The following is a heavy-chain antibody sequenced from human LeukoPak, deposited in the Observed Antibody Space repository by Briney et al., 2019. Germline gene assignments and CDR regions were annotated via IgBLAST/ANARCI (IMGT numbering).Heavy chain of an antibody. D-gene: IGHD2/OR15-2a*01. CDR2: IKPNSGDT. J-gene: IGHJ4*02. Sequence: VASVKVSCKASGYSFADYYMHWVRQAPGQGLEWMGWIKPNSGDTRSAQKFQGRVIMTRDTSTGTAYMELSRLTSDDTAVYYCARDFQTEAPDYWGQGTLVTVSS. CDR1: GYSFADYY. V-gene: IGHV1-2*02. CDR3: ARDFQTEAPDY.